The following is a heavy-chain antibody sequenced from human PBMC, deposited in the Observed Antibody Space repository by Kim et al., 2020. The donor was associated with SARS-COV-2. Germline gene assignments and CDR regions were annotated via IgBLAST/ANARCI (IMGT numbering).Heavy chain of an antibody. CDR1: GYTFTSYD. D-gene: IGHD3-10*01. CDR3: ARGGAYYGSGSKDYYNYGMDV. CDR2: MNPNSGNT. J-gene: IGHJ6*02. V-gene: IGHV1-8*01. Sequence: ASVKVSCKASGYTFTSYDINWVRQATGQGLEWMGWMNPNSGNTGYAQKFQGRVTMTRNTSISTAYMELSSLRSEDTAVYYCARGGAYYGSGSKDYYNYGMDVWGQGTTVTVSS.